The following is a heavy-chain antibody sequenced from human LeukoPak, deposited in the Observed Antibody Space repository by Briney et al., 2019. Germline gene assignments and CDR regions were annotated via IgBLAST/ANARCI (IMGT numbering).Heavy chain of an antibody. CDR1: GFTFSDYY. J-gene: IGHJ6*03. CDR2: ISSSGSTI. CDR3: ARDRGNDYYYYYYMDV. V-gene: IGHV3-11*04. D-gene: IGHD3-10*01. Sequence: GGSLRLPCAASGFTFSDYYMSWIRQAPGKGLEGVSYISSSGSTIYYADSVKGRFTISRDNAKNSLYLQMNSLRAEDTAVYYCARDRGNDYYYYYYMDVWGKGTTVTVSS.